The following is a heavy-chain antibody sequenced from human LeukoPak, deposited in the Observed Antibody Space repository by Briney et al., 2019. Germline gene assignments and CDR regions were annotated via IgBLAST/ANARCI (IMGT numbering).Heavy chain of an antibody. J-gene: IGHJ4*02. D-gene: IGHD5-24*01. V-gene: IGHV3-23*01. Sequence: SGGSLRLSCAASGFTFSSYAMSWVRQAPGKGLEWVSAISGSGGSTYYADSVKGRFTISRDNAKNSLYLQMNSLRAEDTAVYYCARDNVATIILYYFDYWGQGTLVTVSS. CDR3: ARDNVATIILYYFDY. CDR2: ISGSGGST. CDR1: GFTFSSYA.